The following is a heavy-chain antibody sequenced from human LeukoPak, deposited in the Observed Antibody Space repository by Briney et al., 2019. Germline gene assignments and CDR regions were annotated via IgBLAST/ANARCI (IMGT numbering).Heavy chain of an antibody. CDR1: GYTFSDYY. D-gene: IGHD2-8*02. V-gene: IGHV1-46*01. Sequence: ASVKVSCKPSGYTFSDYYIHWVRQAPGQGLEWVGRITPSVDTTNYAQKFRDRVTMTRDTSTSTVYMELSSLRSEDTAVYHCVREESGGYFDYWGQGTLVTVSS. CDR3: VREESGGYFDY. CDR2: ITPSVDTT. J-gene: IGHJ4*02.